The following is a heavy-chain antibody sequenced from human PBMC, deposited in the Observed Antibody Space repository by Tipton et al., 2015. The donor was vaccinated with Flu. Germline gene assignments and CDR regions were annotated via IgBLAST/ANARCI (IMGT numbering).Heavy chain of an antibody. J-gene: IGHJ4*02. CDR1: GASISSGYSY. D-gene: IGHD5-18*01. CDR2: IFTTGST. Sequence: TLSLTCTVSGASISSGYSYWSWVRQPAGKGLEWIGRIFTTGSTNYNPSLKSRVRISVDTSKNQFSLKLSSVTAADTAVYYCARAPTTAVAYVWGQGTLVTVSS. CDR3: ARAPTTAVAYV. V-gene: IGHV4-61*02.